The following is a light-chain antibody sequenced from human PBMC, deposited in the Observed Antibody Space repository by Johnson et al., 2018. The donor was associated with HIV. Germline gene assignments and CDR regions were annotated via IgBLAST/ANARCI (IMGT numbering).Light chain of an antibody. CDR2: ENN. V-gene: IGLV1-51*02. J-gene: IGLJ1*01. CDR3: GTWDNSLSAGF. CDR1: NSNIGNNY. Sequence: QSVLTQPPSVSAAPGQKVTISCSGSNSNIGNNYVSWYQQLPGTAPKLLIYENNQRSSGIPDRFSGSKSATSATLGITGLQTGDEADYYCGTWDNSLSAGFFGSGTKVTVL.